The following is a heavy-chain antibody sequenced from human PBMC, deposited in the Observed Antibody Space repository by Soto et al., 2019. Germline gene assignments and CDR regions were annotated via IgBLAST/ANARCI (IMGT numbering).Heavy chain of an antibody. CDR2: IDPSDSYT. CDR1: GYSFTSYW. CDR3: AVSRGSWFGP. V-gene: IGHV5-10-1*01. Sequence: ESLKLSCKGSGYSFTSYWISWVRQMPGKGLEWMGRIDPSDSYTNYSPSFQGHVTISADKSISTAYLQWSSLKASDTAMYYCAVSRGSWFGPWGQGTLVPVSS. J-gene: IGHJ5*02. D-gene: IGHD6-25*01.